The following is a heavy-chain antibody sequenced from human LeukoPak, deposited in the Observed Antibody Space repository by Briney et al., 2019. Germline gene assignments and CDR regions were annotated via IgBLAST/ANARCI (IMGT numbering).Heavy chain of an antibody. Sequence: HTGGSLRLSCAASGFTFSSYAMNWVRQAPGKGLEWVSAITGSGGRTYYADSVKGRFTISRDNSKNTLYLQMNSLRAEDTAVYYCAKSTVKRWLQSCADYWGQGTLVTVSS. CDR2: ITGSGGRT. CDR3: AKSTVKRWLQSCADY. V-gene: IGHV3-23*01. J-gene: IGHJ4*02. CDR1: GFTFSSYA. D-gene: IGHD5-24*01.